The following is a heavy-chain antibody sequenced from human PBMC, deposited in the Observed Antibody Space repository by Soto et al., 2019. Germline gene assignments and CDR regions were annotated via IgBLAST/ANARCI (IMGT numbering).Heavy chain of an antibody. CDR3: ARDLNSKGRFDY. J-gene: IGHJ4*02. D-gene: IGHD4-4*01. CDR2: ISAYNGNT. V-gene: IGHV1-18*01. Sequence: ASVKVSCKASGYTFTSYGISWVRQAPGQGLEWMGWISAYNGNTNYAQKLQGRVTMTTDTSTSTAYMELRSLRSDDSAVYYCARDLNSKGRFDYWGQGTLVTVSS. CDR1: GYTFTSYG.